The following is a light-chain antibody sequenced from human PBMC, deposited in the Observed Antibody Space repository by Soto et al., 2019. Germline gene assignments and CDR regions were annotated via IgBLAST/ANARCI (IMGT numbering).Light chain of an antibody. CDR2: GAS. CDR1: QSVSINS. Sequence: EIVLTQSPGTLSLSPGDRATLSCRASQSVSINSLAWYQQHPGQAPRLLIYGASSRATGIPDRFSGSGSGTDFTLAISRLEPEDFAVYYCQQYGNAPYTFGQLTNLEIK. CDR3: QQYGNAPYT. J-gene: IGKJ2*01. V-gene: IGKV3-20*01.